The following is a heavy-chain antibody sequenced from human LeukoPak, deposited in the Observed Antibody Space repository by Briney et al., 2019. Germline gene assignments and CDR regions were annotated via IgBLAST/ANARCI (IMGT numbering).Heavy chain of an antibody. Sequence: SETLSLTCTVSGGSITSRNNCWGWIRQSPGKGLEWIGNIYYSGSTYYNPSLKSRVTISVDTSKNQFSLKLSSVTAADTAVYYCARTPYDYWGQGTLVTVSS. V-gene: IGHV4-39*01. CDR2: IYYSGST. CDR3: ARTPYDY. CDR1: GGSITSRNNC. J-gene: IGHJ4*02.